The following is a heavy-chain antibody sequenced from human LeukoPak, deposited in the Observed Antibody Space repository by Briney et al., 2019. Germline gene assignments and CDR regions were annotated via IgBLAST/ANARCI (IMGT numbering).Heavy chain of an antibody. CDR2: IKRDGSEK. CDR1: GFSFSSYW. D-gene: IGHD4-17*01. CDR3: ATDLFSGDYVHDAFDI. J-gene: IGHJ3*02. Sequence: GGSLRLSCAASGFSFSSYWMTWVRQAPGKGPEWVANIKRDGSEKHYLDSVEGRFTISRDNAESSLYLQMNSLRAEDTAVYYCATDLFSGDYVHDAFDIWGQGTMVTVSS. V-gene: IGHV3-7*03.